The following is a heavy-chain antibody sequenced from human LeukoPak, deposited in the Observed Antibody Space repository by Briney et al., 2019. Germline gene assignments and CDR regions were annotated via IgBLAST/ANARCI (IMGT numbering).Heavy chain of an antibody. V-gene: IGHV3-7*05. CDR2: IKQDGSEK. CDR3: ARDQDEYSSGWYGVFDC. D-gene: IGHD6-19*01. Sequence: ETLSLTCTVSGGSISSSTYYWAWVRQAPGKGLEWVANIKQDGSEKYYVDSVKGRFTISRDNAKNSLFLQMNSLRAEDTAVYYCARDQDEYSSGWYGVFDCWGQGTLVTVSS. CDR1: GGSISSSTYY. J-gene: IGHJ4*02.